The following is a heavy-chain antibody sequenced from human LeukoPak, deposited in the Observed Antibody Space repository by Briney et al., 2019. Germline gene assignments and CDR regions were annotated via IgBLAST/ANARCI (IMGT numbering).Heavy chain of an antibody. CDR1: GFTVSSNY. J-gene: IGHJ6*03. CDR3: ARLPLWFGGSRYYYMDV. D-gene: IGHD3-10*01. Sequence: GGSLRLSCAASGFTVSSNYMSWVRQAPGKGLEWVSVIYSGGSTYYADSVKGRFTISRDNSKNTLYLQMNSLRAEDTAVYYCARLPLWFGGSRYYYMDVWGKGTTVTISS. CDR2: IYSGGST. V-gene: IGHV3-66*04.